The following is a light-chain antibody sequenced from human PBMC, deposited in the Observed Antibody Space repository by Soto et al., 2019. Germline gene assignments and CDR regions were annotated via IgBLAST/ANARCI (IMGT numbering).Light chain of an antibody. CDR2: DVS. V-gene: IGKV1-5*01. Sequence: DIQMTQSPSTLAASVGDTVTMTCRSSSKWLAWYQKKPGKAPKLLIYDVSNLERGVPPRFSGSTSVAESTLTITGLQPDDLGTYYCQRTTDFTFGQGTKVEIK. CDR3: QRTTDFT. CDR1: SSSKW. J-gene: IGKJ2*01.